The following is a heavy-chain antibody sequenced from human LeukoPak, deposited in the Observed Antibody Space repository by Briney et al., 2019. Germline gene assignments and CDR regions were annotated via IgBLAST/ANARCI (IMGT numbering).Heavy chain of an antibody. CDR2: TYYRSKWYH. CDR1: GDSISSNSAT. D-gene: IGHD6-13*01. CDR3: ARMTADGYDAFDI. V-gene: IGHV6-1*01. J-gene: IGHJ3*02. Sequence: SQTLSLTCGISGDSISSNSATWNWIRQSPSRGLEWLGRTYYRSKWYHDYAVSVKSRITINPDTSKNQLSLQLTSVTPEDTAVYCCARMTADGYDAFDIWGQGTMVTVSS.